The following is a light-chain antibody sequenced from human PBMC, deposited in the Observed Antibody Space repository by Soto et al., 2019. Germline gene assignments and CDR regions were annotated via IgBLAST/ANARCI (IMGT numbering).Light chain of an antibody. Sequence: EIVMTQSPATLSVSPGERATLFCRASQSISSKLAWYQQKHGQAPRLLIYGASSRATGIPARFSGSESGTEFTLTISSLQSEDFAGYYCQQSYKWPPTFGQGTKVEVK. CDR2: GAS. CDR3: QQSYKWPPT. CDR1: QSISSK. V-gene: IGKV3-15*01. J-gene: IGKJ1*01.